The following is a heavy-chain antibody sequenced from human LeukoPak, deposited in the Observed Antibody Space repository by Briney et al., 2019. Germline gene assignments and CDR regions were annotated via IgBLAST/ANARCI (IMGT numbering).Heavy chain of an antibody. D-gene: IGHD4-17*01. V-gene: IGHV3-9*01. CDR1: GFTFDDYA. CDR3: AKDSTVTPDWYFDL. J-gene: IGHJ2*01. Sequence: GGSLRVSCAASGFTFDDYAMHWGGQAPGQGLHWVSGISWNSGSIGYADSVKGRFTISRDNAKNSLYLQMNSLRAEDTALYYCAKDSTVTPDWYFDLWGRGTLVTVSS. CDR2: ISWNSGSI.